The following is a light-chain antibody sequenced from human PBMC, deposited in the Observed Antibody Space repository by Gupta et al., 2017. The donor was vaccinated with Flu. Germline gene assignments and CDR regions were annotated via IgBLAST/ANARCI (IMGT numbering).Light chain of an antibody. V-gene: IGKV3-15*01. J-gene: IGKJ4*01. Sequence: EIVLTQSPATLSMSPGERATLSCRASQSISTNLAWFQQKPGQAPRLLIYDASTRATGIPARFSGSGSGTEFILTISSLQSEDFAVYFCQHYDKWLFGGGTKVEIK. CDR2: DAS. CDR3: QHYDKWL. CDR1: QSISTN.